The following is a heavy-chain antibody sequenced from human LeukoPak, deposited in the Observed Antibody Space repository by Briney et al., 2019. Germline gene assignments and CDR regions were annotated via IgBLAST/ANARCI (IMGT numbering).Heavy chain of an antibody. Sequence: GAPVKVSCKASGYTFTSHDINWVRQATGQGLEWMGWMNPNSGNTGYAQKFQGRVTMTRDTSINTAYLELYSLRSEDTAVYYCARGYSPSIRTTGNDYWGQGTLVTVSS. V-gene: IGHV1-8*01. CDR2: MNPNSGNT. D-gene: IGHD1-1*01. J-gene: IGHJ4*02. CDR1: GYTFTSHD. CDR3: ARGYSPSIRTTGNDY.